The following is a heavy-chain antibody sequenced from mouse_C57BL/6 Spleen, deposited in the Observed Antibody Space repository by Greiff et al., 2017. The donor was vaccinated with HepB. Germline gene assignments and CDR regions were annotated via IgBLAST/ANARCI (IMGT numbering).Heavy chain of an antibody. D-gene: IGHD4-1*01. V-gene: IGHV8-12*01. J-gene: IGHJ1*03. CDR3: ARDWEDWYFDV. CDR2: TYWDDDN. Sequence: VKLMESGPGLLQSSQTLSLTCSFSGFSLSTSGMGVSWLRQPSGQGLGWLAHTYWDDDNRYNPSLKSRLTISKDTSRNQVFLKITSVDTADTATYYCARDWEDWYFDVWGTGTTVTVSS. CDR1: GFSLSTSGMG.